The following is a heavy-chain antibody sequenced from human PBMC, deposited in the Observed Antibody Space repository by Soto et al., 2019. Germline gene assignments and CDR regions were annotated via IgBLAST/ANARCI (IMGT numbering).Heavy chain of an antibody. CDR1: GGSFSGYY. CDR2: IYYSGST. J-gene: IGHJ6*02. CDR3: ARSPSSSWPVYYYYGMDV. V-gene: IGHV4-59*08. Sequence: SETLSLTCAVYGGSFSGYYWSWIRQPPGKGLEWIGYIYYSGSTNYNPSLKSRVTISVDTSKNQFSLKLNSVTAADTAVYYCARSPSSSWPVYYYYGMDVWGQGTTVTVSS. D-gene: IGHD6-13*01.